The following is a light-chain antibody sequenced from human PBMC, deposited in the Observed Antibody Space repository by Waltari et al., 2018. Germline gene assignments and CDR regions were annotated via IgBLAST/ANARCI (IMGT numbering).Light chain of an antibody. Sequence: QSVLTQPPSASVTPGQPVTISCPGTNSHIGRNSVFWYQQLPGTAPKLLIYRDTKRPSGVPGRFSGSKSGTSASLTIRGLRSEDDGDYYCAAWDDSLSVSYVFGSGTKVTV. CDR3: AAWDDSLSVSYV. V-gene: IGLV1-47*01. CDR2: RDT. J-gene: IGLJ1*01. CDR1: NSHIGRNS.